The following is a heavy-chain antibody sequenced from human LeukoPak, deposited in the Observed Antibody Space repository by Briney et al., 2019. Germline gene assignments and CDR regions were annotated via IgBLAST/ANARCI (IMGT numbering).Heavy chain of an antibody. CDR2: INPNSGGT. J-gene: IGHJ4*02. CDR1: GYTFTGYY. Sequence: ASVKVSCKASGYTFTGYYMHWVRQAPGQGLEWMGWINPNSGGTNYAQKFQGRVTMTRDTSISTAYMELSRLRSDDTAVYYCASAYYYDSSGCEPIYYWGQGTLVTVSS. V-gene: IGHV1-2*02. CDR3: ASAYYYDSSGCEPIYY. D-gene: IGHD3-22*01.